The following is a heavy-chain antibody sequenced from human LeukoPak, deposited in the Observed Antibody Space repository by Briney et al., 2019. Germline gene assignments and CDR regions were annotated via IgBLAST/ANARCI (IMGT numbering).Heavy chain of an antibody. CDR3: ARGRYSFAY. CDR2: INHSGST. V-gene: IGHV4-39*07. J-gene: IGHJ4*02. D-gene: IGHD5-18*01. Sequence: PSQTLSLTCTVSGGSISSSDYYWSWIRQPPGKGLEWIGEINHSGSTNYNPSLKSRVTISVDTSKNQFSLNLRSVTAADTAVYYCARGRYSFAYWGQGTLVTVSS. CDR1: GGSISSSDYY.